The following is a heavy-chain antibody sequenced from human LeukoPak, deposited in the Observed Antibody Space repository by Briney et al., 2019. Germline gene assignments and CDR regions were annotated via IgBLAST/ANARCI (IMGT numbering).Heavy chain of an antibody. Sequence: VASVKVSCKASGYTFTGYYMHWVRQAPGQGLEWMGWINPNSGGTNYAQKFQGRVTMTRDTSISTAYMELSRLRSDDTAVYYCASELTPHSRGWSGNYYYYGMDVWGQGTTVTVSS. CDR3: ASELTPHSRGWSGNYYYYGMDV. J-gene: IGHJ6*02. CDR1: GYTFTGYY. D-gene: IGHD6-19*01. CDR2: INPNSGGT. V-gene: IGHV1-2*02.